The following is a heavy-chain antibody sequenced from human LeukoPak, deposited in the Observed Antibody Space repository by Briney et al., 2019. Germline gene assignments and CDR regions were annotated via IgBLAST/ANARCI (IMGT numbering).Heavy chain of an antibody. V-gene: IGHV3-11*01. CDR2: ISSSGSTI. Sequence: PGGSLRLSCAASGFTFSDYYMSWIRQAPGKGPEWVSYISSSGSTIYYADSVKGRFTISRDNAKNSLYLQMNSLRAEDTAVYYCARVIVGSGWYIYYYYGMDVWGQGTTVTVSS. J-gene: IGHJ6*02. CDR1: GFTFSDYY. D-gene: IGHD6-19*01. CDR3: ARVIVGSGWYIYYYYGMDV.